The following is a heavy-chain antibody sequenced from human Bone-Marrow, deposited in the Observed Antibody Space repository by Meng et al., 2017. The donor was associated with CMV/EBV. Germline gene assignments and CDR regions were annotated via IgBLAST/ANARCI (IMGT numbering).Heavy chain of an antibody. V-gene: IGHV4-59*01. CDR1: GGSISSYY. CDR3: ARAGVAAAGVFGFDY. Sequence: SETLSLTCTVSGGSISSYYWSWIRQPPGKGLEWIGYIYYSGSTNYNPSLKSRVTISVDTSKNQFSLKLSSVTAADTAVYYCARAGVAAAGVFGFDYWCQGTRVTVSS. CDR2: IYYSGST. J-gene: IGHJ4*02. D-gene: IGHD6-13*01.